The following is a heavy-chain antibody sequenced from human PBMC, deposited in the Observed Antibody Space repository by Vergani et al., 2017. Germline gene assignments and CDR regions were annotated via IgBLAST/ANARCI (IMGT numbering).Heavy chain of an antibody. CDR1: GYTFTSYG. V-gene: IGHV1-18*01. CDR2: ISAYNGNT. CDR3: AREKMFGSRIPSVWFDP. J-gene: IGHJ5*02. D-gene: IGHD2-2*01. Sequence: QVQLVQSGAEVKKPGASVTVSCKASGYTFTSYGISWVRQAPGQGLEWMGWISAYNGNTNYAQKLPGRVTMTTDTSTSTAYMELRSLRSDDTAVYYCAREKMFGSRIPSVWFDPWGQGTLVTVSS.